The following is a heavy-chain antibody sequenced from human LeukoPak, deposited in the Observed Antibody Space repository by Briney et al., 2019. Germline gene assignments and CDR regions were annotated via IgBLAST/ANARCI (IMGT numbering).Heavy chain of an antibody. D-gene: IGHD4-23*01. CDR3: ARGSLAGNPLLAPYYYYYGMDV. Sequence: GASVKVSCKVSGYSLTQISLHWVRQAPGKGLEWMGGFDREDGGTMYAPTLRGRVTMTEDTSTDTAYMELSSLRSEDTAVYYCARGSLAGNPLLAPYYYYYGMDVWGQGTTGTVSS. CDR2: FDREDGGT. J-gene: IGHJ6*02. V-gene: IGHV1-24*01. CDR1: GYSLTQIS.